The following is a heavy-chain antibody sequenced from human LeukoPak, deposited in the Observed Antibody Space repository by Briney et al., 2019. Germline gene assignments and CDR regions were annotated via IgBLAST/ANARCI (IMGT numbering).Heavy chain of an antibody. CDR3: ATSADSSGND. CDR1: GFTFNTYV. CDR2: INGGGSNT. Sequence: GGSLRLSCAASGFTFNTYVMSWVRQAPGKGLEWVSAINGGGSNTYHADSVKGRFTISRDNSKNMVYLRMNNLRADDTAVYYCATSADSSGNDWGQGTLVTVSS. V-gene: IGHV3-23*01. D-gene: IGHD3-22*01. J-gene: IGHJ4*02.